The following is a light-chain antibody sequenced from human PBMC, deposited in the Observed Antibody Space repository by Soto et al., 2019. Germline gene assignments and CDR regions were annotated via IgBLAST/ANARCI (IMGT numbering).Light chain of an antibody. V-gene: IGLV2-14*01. J-gene: IGLJ3*02. CDR2: EVS. Sequence: QSALTQPASVSGSPGQSITISCTGTSSDVGGYNYVSWYQQHPGRAPKLMIFEVSNRPSGVSNRFSGSKSGNTASLTISGLQAEDAADYYCSSYTSSSTKVLGGGTKVTVL. CDR1: SSDVGGYNY. CDR3: SSYTSSSTKV.